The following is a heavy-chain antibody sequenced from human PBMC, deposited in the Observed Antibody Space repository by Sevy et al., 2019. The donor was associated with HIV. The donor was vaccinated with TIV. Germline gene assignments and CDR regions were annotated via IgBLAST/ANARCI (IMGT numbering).Heavy chain of an antibody. V-gene: IGHV1-2*02. CDR1: GYSFTNYY. Sequence: ASVKVSCKASGYSFTNYYIHWVRQAPGQGLEWMGWINPDNGGTKYAQRFQGRVTMTRDTSISTSYMEFYMELSRVTSDDSGVYYCTRDGGDCNGGRRYSDSWGQGSLVTVSS. CDR2: INPDNGGT. J-gene: IGHJ4*02. D-gene: IGHD2-15*01. CDR3: TRDGGDCNGGRRYSDS.